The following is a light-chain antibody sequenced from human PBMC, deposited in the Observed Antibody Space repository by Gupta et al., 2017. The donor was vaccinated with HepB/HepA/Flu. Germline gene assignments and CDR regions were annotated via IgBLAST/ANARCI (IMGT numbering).Light chain of an antibody. CDR2: DDN. V-gene: IGLV6-57*01. J-gene: IGLJ2*01. CDR1: SGIIASNS. Sequence: FMLAQLHSVSESPGQTVTSSCTRSSGIIASNSVQWYQQRPGRCPTTIIFDDNQRPSDVPDRFSGSIAGFSNSASLTISGRKTEAEADYYCQTYDATNVIFGGGTKLTVL. CDR3: QTYDATNVI.